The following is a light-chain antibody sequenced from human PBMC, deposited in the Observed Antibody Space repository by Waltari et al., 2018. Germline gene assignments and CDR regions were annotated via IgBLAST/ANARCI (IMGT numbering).Light chain of an antibody. J-gene: IGKJ2*01. CDR1: QIISSW. V-gene: IGKV1-5*03. CDR2: EAS. CDR3: KHYNIYSYT. Sequence: DIQMTQSPSTLSASVGDRVTITCRASQIISSWLAWYQQKPGKAPQLLIYEASRLESGVPSRFSGSGSGTEFTLTISRLQPDDFATYYCKHYNIYSYTFGQGTKLEI.